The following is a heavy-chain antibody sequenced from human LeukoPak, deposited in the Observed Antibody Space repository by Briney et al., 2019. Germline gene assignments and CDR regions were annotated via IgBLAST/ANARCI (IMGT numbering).Heavy chain of an antibody. D-gene: IGHD6-6*01. CDR3: ARDRSRQLPPRGWFDP. J-gene: IGHJ5*02. CDR2: INTDGSST. Sequence: GGSLRLSCAASGFTFSSYWMHWVRQAPGKGLVWVSRINTDGSSTSYADSVKGRFTIPRDNAKNTLYLQMNSLRAEDTAVYYCARDRSRQLPPRGWFDPWGQGTLVTVSS. V-gene: IGHV3-74*01. CDR1: GFTFSSYW.